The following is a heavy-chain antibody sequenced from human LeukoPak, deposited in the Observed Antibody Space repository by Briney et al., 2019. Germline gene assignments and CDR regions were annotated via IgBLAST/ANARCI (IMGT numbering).Heavy chain of an antibody. CDR2: IYYSGST. J-gene: IGHJ5*02. CDR1: GGSISSSSYY. Sequence: SETLSLTCTVSGGSISSSSYYWGWIRQPPGKGLEWIGSIYYSGSTYYNPSLKSRVTISVDTSKNQFSLKLSSVTAADTAVYYCARDSVRPAYSSSWYGAWFDPWGQGTLVTVSS. V-gene: IGHV4-39*07. D-gene: IGHD6-13*01. CDR3: ARDSVRPAYSSSWYGAWFDP.